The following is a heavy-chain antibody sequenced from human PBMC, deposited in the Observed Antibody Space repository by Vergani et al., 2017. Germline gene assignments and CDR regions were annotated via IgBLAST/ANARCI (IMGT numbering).Heavy chain of an antibody. J-gene: IGHJ6*02. CDR2: ISYDGSNK. V-gene: IGHV3-30-3*01. CDR1: GFTFSSYA. Sequence: QVQLVESGGGVVQPGRSLRLSCAASGFTFSSYAMHWVRQAPGKGLEWVAVISYDGSNKYYADSVKGRFTISRDNSKNTLYLQMNSLRAEDTAVYYCAKGVAVAGTLENYYYYGMDVWGQGTTVTVSS. D-gene: IGHD6-19*01. CDR3: AKGVAVAGTLENYYYYGMDV.